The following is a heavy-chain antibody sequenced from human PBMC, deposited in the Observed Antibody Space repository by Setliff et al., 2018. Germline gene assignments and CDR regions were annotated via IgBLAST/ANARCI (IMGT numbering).Heavy chain of an antibody. CDR3: ERGAGYSSRWYIYYYGMDV. CDR2: IYTSGST. Sequence: PSETLSLTCTVSGGSISSGSYYWSWIRQPAGKGLEWIGHIYTSGSTNYNSSLKSRVTISVDTSKYQFSLKLSSVTAADTAVYYCERGAGYSSRWYIYYYGMDVWGQGTTVTVSS. J-gene: IGHJ6*02. V-gene: IGHV4-61*09. D-gene: IGHD6-13*01. CDR1: GGSISSGSYY.